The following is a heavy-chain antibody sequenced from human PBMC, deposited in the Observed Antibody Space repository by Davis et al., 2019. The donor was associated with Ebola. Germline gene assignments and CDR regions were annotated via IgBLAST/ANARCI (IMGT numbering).Heavy chain of an antibody. CDR3: ARSYCGGACSGNYYYYMDV. V-gene: IGHV1-2*02. CDR1: GYTFTGYY. Sequence: ASVKVSCKASGYTFTGYYMHWVRHAPGQGLEWMGWINPNSGGTNYAQKFQGRVTMTRDTSISTAYMELSRLRYEDTAVYYCARSYCGGACSGNYYYYMDVWGKGNTVTVSS. CDR2: INPNSGGT. D-gene: IGHD2-21*02. J-gene: IGHJ6*03.